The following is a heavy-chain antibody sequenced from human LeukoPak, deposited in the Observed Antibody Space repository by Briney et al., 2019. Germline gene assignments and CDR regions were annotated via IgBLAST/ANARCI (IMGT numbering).Heavy chain of an antibody. CDR2: IYYSGST. V-gene: IGHV4-59*08. CDR3: ARYTYDAFDI. Sequence: PSETLSLTCTVSGGSISSYYWSWIRQPPGKGLEWIGYIYYSGSTNYNPSLKSRVTISVDTPKNQFSLKLSSVTAADTAVYYCARYTYDAFDIWGQGTMVTVSS. D-gene: IGHD2-2*02. CDR1: GGSISSYY. J-gene: IGHJ3*02.